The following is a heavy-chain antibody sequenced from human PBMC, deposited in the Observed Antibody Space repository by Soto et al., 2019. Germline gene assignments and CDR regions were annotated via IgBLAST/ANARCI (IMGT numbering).Heavy chain of an antibody. Sequence: QVQLQESGPGLVKPSETLSLTCTVSGGSISTYRWSWIRQPPGKGLEWIGYVYNAGSTNYKPSLKSRVTMSKDTSRNQVSLNLSAGTAGDTAVDYWARHGGVGDVRLDYGGQGTLVTVSS. J-gene: IGHJ4*02. CDR1: GGSISTYR. V-gene: IGHV4-59*08. CDR2: VYNAGST. CDR3: ARHGGVGDVRLDY. D-gene: IGHD3-16*01.